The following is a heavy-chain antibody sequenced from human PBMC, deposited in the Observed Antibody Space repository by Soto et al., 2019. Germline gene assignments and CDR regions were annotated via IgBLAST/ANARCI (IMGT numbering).Heavy chain of an antibody. CDR3: ARVPDY. Sequence: SETLSLTCTVSSGPSRSYSWSWIRQSPRKGLEWIGYVYYSGSTYYNPSLKSRVTISVDRSKNKISLKLSSVTAADTAVYYCARVPDYWGQGTLVTVSS. CDR2: VYYSGST. CDR1: SGPSRSYS. V-gene: IGHV4-59*12. J-gene: IGHJ4*02.